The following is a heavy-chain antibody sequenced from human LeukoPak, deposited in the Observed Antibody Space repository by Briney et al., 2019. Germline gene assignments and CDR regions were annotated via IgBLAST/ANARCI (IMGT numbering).Heavy chain of an antibody. J-gene: IGHJ4*02. V-gene: IGHV1-46*01. CDR3: ASTISSSRTHRPLDY. CDR2: INPSGGST. CDR1: GYTFTSYY. Sequence: ASVRVSCKPSGYTFTSYYMHWVRQAPGQGLEWMGIINPSGGSTSYAQKFQGRVTMTRDMSTSTVYMELSSLRSEDTAVYYCASTISSSRTHRPLDYWGQGTLVTVSS. D-gene: IGHD6-6*01.